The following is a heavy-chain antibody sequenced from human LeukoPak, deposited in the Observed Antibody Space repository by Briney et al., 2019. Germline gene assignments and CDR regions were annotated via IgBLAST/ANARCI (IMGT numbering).Heavy chain of an antibody. J-gene: IGHJ4*02. V-gene: IGHV4-34*01. Sequence: KTSETLSLTCAVYGGSFSGYYWSWIRQPPGKGLEWIGEIYHSGSTNYNPSLKSRVTISVDKSKNQFSLKLSSVTAADTAVYYCARANSYGYGALDYWGQGTLVTVSS. CDR1: GGSFSGYY. CDR3: ARANSYGYGALDY. CDR2: IYHSGST. D-gene: IGHD5-18*01.